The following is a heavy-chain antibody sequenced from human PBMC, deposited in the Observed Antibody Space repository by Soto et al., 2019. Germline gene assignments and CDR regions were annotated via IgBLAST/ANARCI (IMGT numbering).Heavy chain of an antibody. CDR3: TRAAWFPYLSFY. CDR2: ISSSGSTA. Sequence: PWWSLRLCCAASGFTFSRFELHWFRQAPGKGLEWISYISSSGSTAYYASSVEGRFTISRDNANNSVYLQMDSLRAEDTALYYCTRAAWFPYLSFYWGQGALVTVSS. V-gene: IGHV3-48*03. J-gene: IGHJ4*02. D-gene: IGHD3-10*01. CDR1: GFTFSRFE.